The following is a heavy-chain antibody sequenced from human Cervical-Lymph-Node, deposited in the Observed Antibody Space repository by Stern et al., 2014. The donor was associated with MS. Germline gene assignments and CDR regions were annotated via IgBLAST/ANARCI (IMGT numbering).Heavy chain of an antibody. Sequence: QVQLVESGGGVVPPGRSLRLSCADSGSTFSKSAMHCVRQAPGKGLEWVAVISHDGSNKQYGDSVKGRLAISRDNSRNTLSLEIYSLRAEDTAVYYCVRTESFYYYDGMDVWGHGTTVIVSS. CDR3: VRTESFYYYDGMDV. CDR1: GSTFSKSA. V-gene: IGHV3-30*09. J-gene: IGHJ6*02. CDR2: ISHDGSNK.